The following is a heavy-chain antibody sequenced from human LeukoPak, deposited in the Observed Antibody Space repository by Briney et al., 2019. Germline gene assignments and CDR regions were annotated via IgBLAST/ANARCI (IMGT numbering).Heavy chain of an antibody. CDR3: ARGTPYCSGGSCSPNWFDP. CDR2: IYPGDSDT. Sequence: GESLKISCKGSGYSFPSYWIAWVRQMPGKGLEWMGIIYPGDSDTRYSPSFQGQVTISADKSISTAYLQWSGLKASDTAMYYCARGTPYCSGGSCSPNWFDPWGQGTLVTVSS. J-gene: IGHJ5*02. V-gene: IGHV5-51*01. D-gene: IGHD2-15*01. CDR1: GYSFPSYW.